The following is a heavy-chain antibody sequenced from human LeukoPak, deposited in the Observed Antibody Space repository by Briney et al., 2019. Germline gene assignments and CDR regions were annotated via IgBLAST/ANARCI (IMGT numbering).Heavy chain of an antibody. J-gene: IGHJ4*02. Sequence: PGGSLRLSCAASGFTFSSYTMNWVRQAPGKGLEWVSSISSSSSYIYYADSVKGRFTISRGNAKNSLYLQMNSLRAEDTAVYYCARDELWSGAAVGYWGQGTLVTVSS. D-gene: IGHD3-3*01. V-gene: IGHV3-21*01. CDR1: GFTFSSYT. CDR2: ISSSSSYI. CDR3: ARDELWSGAAVGY.